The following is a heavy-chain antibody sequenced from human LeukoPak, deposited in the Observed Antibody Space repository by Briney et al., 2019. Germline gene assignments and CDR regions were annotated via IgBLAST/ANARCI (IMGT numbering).Heavy chain of an antibody. D-gene: IGHD5-18*01. Sequence: PSETLFLTCAVYGGSFSGYYRSWIRQPPGKGLEWIGEINHSGSTNYNPSLKSRVTISVDTSKNQFSLKLSSVTAADTAVYYCARARGYSLNWFDPWGQGTLVTVSS. J-gene: IGHJ5*02. V-gene: IGHV4-34*01. CDR1: GGSFSGYY. CDR2: INHSGST. CDR3: ARARGYSLNWFDP.